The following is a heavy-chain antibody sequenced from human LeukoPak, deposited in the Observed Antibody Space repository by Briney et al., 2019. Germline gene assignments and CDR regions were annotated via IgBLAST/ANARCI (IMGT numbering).Heavy chain of an antibody. CDR1: GGTFSSYA. CDR2: ITPIFGTA. J-gene: IGHJ4*02. Sequence: SVKVSCKASGGTFSSYAISWVRQAPGQGLEWMGGITPIFGTANYAQKFQGRVTVTRDTSTSTVYMDLRSLTSDDTAVYYCARAPRHSSTMLDYWGQGTLVTVAS. V-gene: IGHV1-69*05. D-gene: IGHD6-13*01. CDR3: ARAPRHSSTMLDY.